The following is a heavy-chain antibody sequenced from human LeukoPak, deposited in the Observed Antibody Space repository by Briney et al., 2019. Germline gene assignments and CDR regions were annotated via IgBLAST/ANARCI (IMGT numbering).Heavy chain of an antibody. CDR1: GYIFTSYY. CDR3: ARAGFSDYLNDY. CDR2: INPSGGST. D-gene: IGHD5-12*01. V-gene: IGHV1-46*01. J-gene: IGHJ4*02. Sequence: ASVKVSCKASGYIFTSYYMHWVRQAPGQGLEWMGIINPSGGSTSYAQKFQGRVTMTRDTSASTVYMELSSLRSEDTAVYYCARAGFSDYLNDYWGQGTLVTVSS.